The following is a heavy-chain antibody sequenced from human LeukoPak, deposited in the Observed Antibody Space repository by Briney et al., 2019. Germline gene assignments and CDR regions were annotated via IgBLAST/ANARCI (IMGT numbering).Heavy chain of an antibody. CDR3: ARDVESAYYYDSSGYYGAFDI. D-gene: IGHD3-22*01. CDR1: GGSISSGGYY. J-gene: IGHJ3*02. Sequence: SQTLSLTCTVSGGSISSGGYYWSWIRQHPGKGLEWIGYIYYSGSTYYNPSLKSRVTRSVDTSKNQFSLKLSSVTAADTAVYYCARDVESAYYYDSSGYYGAFDIWGQGTMVTVSS. CDR2: IYYSGST. V-gene: IGHV4-31*03.